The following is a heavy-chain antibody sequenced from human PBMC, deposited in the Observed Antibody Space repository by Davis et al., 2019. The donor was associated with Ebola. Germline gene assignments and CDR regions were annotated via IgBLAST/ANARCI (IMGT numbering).Heavy chain of an antibody. CDR2: IYSGGST. V-gene: IGHV3-66*01. CDR1: GFTVSSNY. J-gene: IGHJ4*02. D-gene: IGHD2-8*02. Sequence: GGSLRLSCAAPGFTVSSNYMSWVRQAPGKGLEWVSVIYSGGSTYYADSVKGRFTISRDNSKNSLYLQMNSLRAEDTAVYYCARLYCTGGVCYLDYWGQGTLVTVSS. CDR3: ARLYCTGGVCYLDY.